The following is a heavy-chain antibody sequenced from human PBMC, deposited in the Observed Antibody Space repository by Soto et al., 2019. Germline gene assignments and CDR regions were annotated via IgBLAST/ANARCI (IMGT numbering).Heavy chain of an antibody. J-gene: IGHJ4*02. CDR3: ARAREGVRLLPAAFFDY. CDR1: GGSISSGGYY. D-gene: IGHD2-2*01. Sequence: QVQLQESGPGLVKPSQTLSLTCTVSGGSISSGGYYWSWIRQHPGKGLEWIGYIYYSGSTYYNPSLKSRVTISVDTSKNQFSLKLSSVTAADTAVYYCARAREGVRLLPAAFFDYWGQGTLVTVSS. CDR2: IYYSGST. V-gene: IGHV4-31*03.